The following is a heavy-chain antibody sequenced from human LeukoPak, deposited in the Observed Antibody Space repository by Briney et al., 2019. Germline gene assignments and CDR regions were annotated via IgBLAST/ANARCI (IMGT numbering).Heavy chain of an antibody. CDR3: ARGAFHQYYFDY. CDR1: GFTFSSNW. CDR2: INTDASRT. Sequence: GGSLRLSCAASGFTFSSNWMHWVRQAPGKGLVWVSRINTDASRTNYADSVKGRFTISRDNAKNTLYLQMNSLRAEDTAVYYCARGAFHQYYFDYWGQGTLITVSS. D-gene: IGHD2/OR15-2a*01. V-gene: IGHV3-74*01. J-gene: IGHJ4*02.